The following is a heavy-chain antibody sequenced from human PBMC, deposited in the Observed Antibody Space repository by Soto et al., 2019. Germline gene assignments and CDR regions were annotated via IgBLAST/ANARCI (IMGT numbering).Heavy chain of an antibody. J-gene: IGHJ6*02. CDR3: AGGDYYHSSGYYFYYYTMDV. CDR2: VYYGGST. D-gene: IGHD3-22*01. V-gene: IGHV4-39*01. Sequence: ETLSLTCTVSGGSISSSSYYWGWIRQPPGKGLEWIGNVYYGGSTYYNPSLKSRVTISVETSKSQFSLKLSSVTAADTAVYYCAGGDYYHSSGYYFYYYTMDVWGQGTTVTVPS. CDR1: GGSISSSSYY.